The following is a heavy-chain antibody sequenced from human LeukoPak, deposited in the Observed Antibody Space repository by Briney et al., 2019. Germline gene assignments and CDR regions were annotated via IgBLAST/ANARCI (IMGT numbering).Heavy chain of an antibody. J-gene: IGHJ5*02. CDR1: GYTFTSYY. D-gene: IGHD6-19*01. CDR2: INPSGGST. V-gene: IGHV1-46*01. Sequence: ASVKVSCKASGYTFTSYYMHWVRQAPGQGLDWMGIINPSGGSTSYAQKFQGRVTMTRDTSTSTVYMELSSLRSEDTAVYYCARARIAVALGFDPWGQGTLVTVSS. CDR3: ARARIAVALGFDP.